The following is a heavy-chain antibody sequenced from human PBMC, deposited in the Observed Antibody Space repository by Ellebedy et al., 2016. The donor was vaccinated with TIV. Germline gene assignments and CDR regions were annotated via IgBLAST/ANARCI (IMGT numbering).Heavy chain of an antibody. D-gene: IGHD6-19*01. Sequence: GESLKISCAASGFTFSTYGMHWARQAPGKGLEWVALISYDGSNKYYADSAKGRFTISRDNSKNTLYLQMNSLRAEDTAVYYCAKDLYGERDNSGWYGGDYWGQGTLVTVSS. J-gene: IGHJ4*02. CDR1: GFTFSTYG. CDR3: AKDLYGERDNSGWYGGDY. CDR2: ISYDGSNK. V-gene: IGHV3-30*18.